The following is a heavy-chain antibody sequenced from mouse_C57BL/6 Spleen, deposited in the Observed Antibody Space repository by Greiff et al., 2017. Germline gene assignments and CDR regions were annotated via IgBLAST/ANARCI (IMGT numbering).Heavy chain of an antibody. V-gene: IGHV1-54*01. CDR3: ARLTGPFAY. CDR1: GYAFTNYL. CDR2: INPGSGGT. Sequence: QVQLQQSGAELVRPGTSVKVSCKASGYAFTNYLIEWVKQRPGQGLEWIGVINPGSGGTNYNEKFKSKATLTVDKSSSTAYMQLSSLTSEDSAVYYCARLTGPFAYWGQGTLVTVSA. D-gene: IGHD4-1*01. J-gene: IGHJ3*01.